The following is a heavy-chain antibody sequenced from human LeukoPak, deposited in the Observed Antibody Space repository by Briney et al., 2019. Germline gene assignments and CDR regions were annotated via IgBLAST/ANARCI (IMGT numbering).Heavy chain of an antibody. CDR3: ARDDFRHYYDSSGYSDAFDI. D-gene: IGHD3-22*01. CDR2: IIPIFGTA. CDR1: GGTFSSYA. V-gene: IGHV1-69*13. J-gene: IGHJ3*02. Sequence: SVKVSCYASGGTFSSYAISWVRQAPGQGLEWMGGIIPIFGTANYAQKFQGRVTITADESTSTAYMELSSLRSEDTAVYYCARDDFRHYYDSSGYSDAFDIWGQGTMVAVSS.